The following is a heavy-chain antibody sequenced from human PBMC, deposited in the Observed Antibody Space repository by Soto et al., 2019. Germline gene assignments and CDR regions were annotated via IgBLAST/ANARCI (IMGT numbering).Heavy chain of an antibody. CDR1: GFTFSSYA. V-gene: IGHV3-23*01. CDR2: ISGSGGST. CDR3: AKDQYSSSWYLGY. Sequence: LRLSCAASGFTFSSYAMSWVRQAPGKGLEWVSAISGSGGSTYYADSVKGRFTISRGNSKNTLYLQMNSLRAEDTAVYYCAKDQYSSSWYLGYWGQGTLVTVSS. D-gene: IGHD6-13*01. J-gene: IGHJ4*02.